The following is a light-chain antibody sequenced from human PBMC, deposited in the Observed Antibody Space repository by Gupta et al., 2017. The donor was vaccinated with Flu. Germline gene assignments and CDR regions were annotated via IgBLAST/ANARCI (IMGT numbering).Light chain of an antibody. J-gene: IGKJ4*01. CDR2: DAS. CDR3: QQRSNWPSSLT. V-gene: IGKV3-11*01. CDR1: QSVSSY. Sequence: TLSLSPGERATLSCRASQSVSSYLAWYQQKPGQAPRLLIYDASNRATGIPARFSGSGSGTDFTLTISSLEPEDFAVYYCQQRSNWPSSLTFGGGTKVEIK.